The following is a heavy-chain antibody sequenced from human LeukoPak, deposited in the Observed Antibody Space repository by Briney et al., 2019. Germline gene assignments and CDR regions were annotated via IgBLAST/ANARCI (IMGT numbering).Heavy chain of an antibody. CDR1: GYIFTSYG. Sequence: ASVKVSCKASGYIFTSYGISWVRQAPGQGLEWMGWISVYNGNTNYPQRLQGRVTMTTDTSTTTAYMELRSLRSDDTAVYYCARVSFDYYGMDVWGQGTTVTVSS. V-gene: IGHV1-18*01. CDR3: ARVSFDYYGMDV. D-gene: IGHD2/OR15-2a*01. CDR2: ISVYNGNT. J-gene: IGHJ6*02.